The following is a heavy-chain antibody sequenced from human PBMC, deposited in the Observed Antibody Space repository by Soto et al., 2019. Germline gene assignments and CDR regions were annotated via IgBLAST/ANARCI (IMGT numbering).Heavy chain of an antibody. CDR2: IYYSGST. Sequence: QLQLQESGPGLVKPSETLSLTCTVSGGSISSSSYYWGWIRQPPGKGLEWIGSIYYSGSTYYNPSLKSRVTISVDTSKNQFSLKLSSVTAADTAVYYCARPMGYGSGSYYFDYWGQGTLVTVSS. D-gene: IGHD3-10*01. CDR1: GGSISSSSYY. CDR3: ARPMGYGSGSYYFDY. V-gene: IGHV4-39*01. J-gene: IGHJ4*02.